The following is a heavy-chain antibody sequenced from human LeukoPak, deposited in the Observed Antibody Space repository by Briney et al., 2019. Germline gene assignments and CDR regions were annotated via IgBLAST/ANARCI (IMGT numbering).Heavy chain of an antibody. D-gene: IGHD6-6*01. CDR1: GYTFTGYY. CDR2: IIPIFGKA. J-gene: IGHJ6*03. CDR3: ATSVAARVYYYYYMDV. Sequence: GASVKVSCKASGYTFTGYYMHWVRQAPGQGLEWMGGIIPIFGKANYAQKFQGRVTITADESTSTAYMELSSLRSEDTAVYYCATSVAARVYYYYYMDVWGKGTTVTVSS. V-gene: IGHV1-69*13.